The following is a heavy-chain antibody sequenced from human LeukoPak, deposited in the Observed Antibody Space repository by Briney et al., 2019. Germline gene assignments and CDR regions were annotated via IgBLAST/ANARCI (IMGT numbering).Heavy chain of an antibody. J-gene: IGHJ4*02. V-gene: IGHV3-9*01. CDR2: ISWNSGSI. CDR1: GFTFDDYA. Sequence: GGSLRLSCAASGFTFDDYAMHWVRQAPGKGLEWVSGISWNSGSIGYADSVKGRFTISRDNAKNSLYLQMNSLKAEDTAVYYCAKGGWYPDFWGQGSLVTVSS. D-gene: IGHD6-19*01. CDR3: AKGGWYPDF.